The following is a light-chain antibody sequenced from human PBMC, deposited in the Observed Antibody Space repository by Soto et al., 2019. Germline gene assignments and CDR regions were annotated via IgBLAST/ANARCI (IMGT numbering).Light chain of an antibody. CDR2: LGS. Sequence: DIWMTQSPLSLPVTPGEPASISCRSSQSLLHSNGYNYLDWYLQKPVHSPQLLIYLGSNRASGVPDRFSGSGSGTDFTLKISRVEAEDVGVYYCMQALQTPFTFGPGTKVDIK. J-gene: IGKJ3*01. CDR3: MQALQTPFT. V-gene: IGKV2-28*01. CDR1: QSLLHSNGYNY.